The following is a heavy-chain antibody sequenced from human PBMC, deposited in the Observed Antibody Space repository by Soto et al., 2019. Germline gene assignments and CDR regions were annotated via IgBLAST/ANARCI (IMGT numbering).Heavy chain of an antibody. CDR2: ISYDGSNK. D-gene: IGHD2-8*01. Sequence: QVQLVESGGGVVQPGRSLRLSCAASGFTFSSYGMHWVRQAPGKGLEWVAVISYDGSNKYYADSVKGRFTISRDNSKNTLYLQMNSLRAEDTAVYYCAKDRRELPWLKDIVLMVYAYYYGMDVWGQGTTVTVSS. V-gene: IGHV3-30*18. J-gene: IGHJ6*02. CDR1: GFTFSSYG. CDR3: AKDRRELPWLKDIVLMVYAYYYGMDV.